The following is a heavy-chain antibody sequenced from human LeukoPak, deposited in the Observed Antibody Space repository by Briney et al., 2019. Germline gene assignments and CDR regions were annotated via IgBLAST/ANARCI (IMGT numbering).Heavy chain of an antibody. Sequence: GASVKVSCKASGYTFTSYYMHWVRQAPGQGLEWMGIINPSGGSTSYAQKFQGRVTMTRDPSTSTVYMELSSLRSEDTAVYYCARMGHCSGGSCVQPSRSLDPWGQGTLVTVSS. CDR1: GYTFTSYY. CDR2: INPSGGST. J-gene: IGHJ5*02. CDR3: ARMGHCSGGSCVQPSRSLDP. D-gene: IGHD2-15*01. V-gene: IGHV1-46*01.